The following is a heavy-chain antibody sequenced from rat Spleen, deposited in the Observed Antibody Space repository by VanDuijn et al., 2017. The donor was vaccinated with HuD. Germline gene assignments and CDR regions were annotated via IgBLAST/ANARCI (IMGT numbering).Heavy chain of an antibody. V-gene: IGHV4-2*01. CDR2: INMDSRII. Sequence: EVKLVESGGGLVQPGRSLKLSCAASGFNFNDYWMGWVRQAPGKGLEWVGEINMDSRIIKYSPSLKDKFTVSRDNAQNTLYLQMSKLGSEDTAIYYCARQDYGSYPDYWGQGVMVTVSS. CDR3: ARQDYGSYPDY. D-gene: IGHD1-3*01. J-gene: IGHJ2*01. CDR1: GFNFNDYW.